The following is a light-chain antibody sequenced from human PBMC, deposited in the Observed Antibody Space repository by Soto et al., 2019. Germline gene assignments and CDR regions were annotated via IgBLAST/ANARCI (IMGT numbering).Light chain of an antibody. CDR2: GAS. CDR1: QTVSNNY. J-gene: IGKJ1*01. Sequence: LSLSPAAVSLYQGERATLFCRASQTVSNNYLAWYQQKPGQAPRVLIYGASSRAPGIPDRFSGSGSGTDFSLTIICLEPEDFIRDCSPVYGFPLWT. CDR3: PVYGFPLWT. V-gene: IGKV3-20*01.